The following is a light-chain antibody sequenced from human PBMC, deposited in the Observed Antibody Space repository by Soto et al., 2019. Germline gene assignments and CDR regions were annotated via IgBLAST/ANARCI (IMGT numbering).Light chain of an antibody. Sequence: IVMTQSPDILAVSPGETVTLSCRASQSLSDNLAWYQQKPGQAPRLLIFRASSRASGVPARFSGGGSGTEFTLTISTLQSEDFAVYYCQQYGKWPHWKFGPGTKVDI. J-gene: IGKJ1*01. V-gene: IGKV3-15*01. CDR3: QQYGKWPHWK. CDR1: QSLSDN. CDR2: RAS.